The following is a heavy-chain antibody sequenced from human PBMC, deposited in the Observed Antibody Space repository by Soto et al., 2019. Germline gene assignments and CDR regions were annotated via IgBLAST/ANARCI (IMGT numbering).Heavy chain of an antibody. J-gene: IGHJ4*02. CDR3: ARDSSGWYYFDY. CDR2: IWYDGSNK. V-gene: IGHV3-33*01. Sequence: QVQLVEAGGGVVQPGRSLRLSCAASGFTFSSYGMHWVRQAPGKGLEWVAVIWYDGSNKYYADSVKGRFTISRDTSKNSLYLQLKSLRAEDTAVYYCARDSSGWYYFDYWGQGTLVTVSS. D-gene: IGHD6-19*01. CDR1: GFTFSSYG.